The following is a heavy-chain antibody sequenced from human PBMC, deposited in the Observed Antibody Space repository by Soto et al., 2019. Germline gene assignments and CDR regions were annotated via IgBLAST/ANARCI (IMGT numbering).Heavy chain of an antibody. V-gene: IGHV3-21*05. CDR3: APPGSSSWSPFHYYGMDV. D-gene: IGHD6-13*01. Sequence: GGSLGLACAASGFTFSSYSMNWVRQAPGKGPEWISYIGPSHNDIGYADSVKGRFTISRDNSKNTLYLQMNSLRAEDTAVYYCAPPGSSSWSPFHYYGMDVWGQGTTVTVSS. J-gene: IGHJ6*02. CDR1: GFTFSSYS. CDR2: IGPSHNDI.